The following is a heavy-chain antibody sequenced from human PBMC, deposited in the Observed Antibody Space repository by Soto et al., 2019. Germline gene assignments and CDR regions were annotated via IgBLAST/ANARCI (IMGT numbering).Heavy chain of an antibody. CDR1: GFTFSSYS. CDR3: AKHGSGSYVPFDY. D-gene: IGHD3-10*01. CDR2: ISYDGSNK. Sequence: GSLRLSCAASGFTFSSYSMHWVRQAPGKGLEWVAVISYDGSNKYYADSVKCRFTISRDNSKNTLYLQINSLRAEDTAVYYCAKHGSGSYVPFDYWGQGT. V-gene: IGHV3-30*18. J-gene: IGHJ4*02.